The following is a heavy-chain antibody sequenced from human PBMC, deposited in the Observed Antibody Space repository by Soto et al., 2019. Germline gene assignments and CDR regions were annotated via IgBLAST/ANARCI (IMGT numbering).Heavy chain of an antibody. Sequence: SETLSLTCAVYGGSFSGYYWSWIRQPPGKGLEWIGEINHSGSTNYNPSLKSRVTISVDTSKNQFSLKLSSVTAADTAVYYCARGLPLLWFGELSTYYFDYWGQGTLVTVSS. CDR3: ARGLPLLWFGELSTYYFDY. CDR2: INHSGST. J-gene: IGHJ4*02. CDR1: GGSFSGYY. V-gene: IGHV4-34*01. D-gene: IGHD3-10*01.